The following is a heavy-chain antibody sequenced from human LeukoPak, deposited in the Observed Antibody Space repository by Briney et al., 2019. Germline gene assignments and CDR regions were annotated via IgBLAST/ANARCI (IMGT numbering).Heavy chain of an antibody. D-gene: IGHD3-10*01. J-gene: IGHJ4*02. Sequence: ASVKVSCKASGYTFTRYYMRWVRQAPGQGLEWMGIINPSGGSTSYAQKLQGRVTMTTDTSTSAAYMELRSLRSDDTAVYYCARHTLYGSGSYYVYYFDYWGQGTLVTVSS. CDR2: INPSGGST. CDR3: ARHTLYGSGSYYVYYFDY. V-gene: IGHV1-46*01. CDR1: GYTFTRYY.